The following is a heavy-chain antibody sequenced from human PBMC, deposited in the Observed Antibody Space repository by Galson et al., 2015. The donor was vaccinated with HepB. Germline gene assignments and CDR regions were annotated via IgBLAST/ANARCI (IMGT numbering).Heavy chain of an antibody. CDR1: GFTFSSYS. D-gene: IGHD3-22*01. CDR2: ISSSSSTI. CDR3: ARDLEGVDYYDSSGYYPPPFDY. Sequence: SLRLSCAASGFTFSSYSMNWVRQAPGKGLEWVSYISSSSSTIYYADSVKGRFTISRDNAKNSLYLQMNSLRAEDTAVYYCARDLEGVDYYDSSGYYPPPFDYWGQGTLVTVSS. V-gene: IGHV3-48*01. J-gene: IGHJ4*02.